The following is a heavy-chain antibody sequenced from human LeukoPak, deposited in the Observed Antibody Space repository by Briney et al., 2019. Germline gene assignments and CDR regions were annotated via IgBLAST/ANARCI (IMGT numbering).Heavy chain of an antibody. V-gene: IGHV3-66*04. CDR3: ARQVSGWYHYFDY. CDR2: IYSGGST. Sequence: GGSLRLSCVASGFTVSGNYMSWVRQAPGKGLEWVSVIYSGGSTYYAESVKGRFTISRDNSKNTLYLQMNSLRAEDTAVYYCARQVSGWYHYFDYWGQGTLVTVSS. D-gene: IGHD6-19*01. CDR1: GFTVSGNY. J-gene: IGHJ4*02.